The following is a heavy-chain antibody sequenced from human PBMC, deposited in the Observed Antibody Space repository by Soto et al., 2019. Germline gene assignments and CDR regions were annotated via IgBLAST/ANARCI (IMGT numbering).Heavy chain of an antibody. Sequence: SETMSLTCTVSGGSISSYYWSWIRQPPGKGLEWIGEINYSGSTNYNPSLKSRVTISVDTSKNQFSLKLSSVTAADTAVYYCARGREITMVRGVSPYFDYWGQGTLVTVSS. J-gene: IGHJ4*02. CDR1: GGSISSYY. D-gene: IGHD3-10*01. CDR2: INYSGST. CDR3: ARGREITMVRGVSPYFDY. V-gene: IGHV4-59*12.